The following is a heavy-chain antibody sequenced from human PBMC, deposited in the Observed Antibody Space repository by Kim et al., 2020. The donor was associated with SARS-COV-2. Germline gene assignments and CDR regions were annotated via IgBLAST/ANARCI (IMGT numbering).Heavy chain of an antibody. D-gene: IGHD3-22*01. Sequence: TYYADAVKSRFTISRDNSKNTLYLQMNSLGAEDTAVYYCARLGLSDSSDYWGQGTLVTVSS. V-gene: IGHV3-53*01. CDR3: ARLGLSDSSDY. CDR2: T. J-gene: IGHJ4*02.